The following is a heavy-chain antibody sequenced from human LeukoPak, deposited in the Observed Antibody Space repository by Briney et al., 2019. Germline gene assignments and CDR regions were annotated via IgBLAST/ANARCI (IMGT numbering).Heavy chain of an antibody. CDR2: IYTTGST. V-gene: IGHV4-4*07. Sequence: SETLSLTCTVSDGSITNSYWSWIRQPAGKGLEWIGRIYTTGSTNYNPSLNSRVTMSVDTSKNQFSLKLNSVTAADTAVYYCARGIPARYGSGSRYNYWGQGTLVTVSS. J-gene: IGHJ4*02. CDR3: ARGIPARYGSGSRYNY. D-gene: IGHD3-10*01. CDR1: DGSITNSY.